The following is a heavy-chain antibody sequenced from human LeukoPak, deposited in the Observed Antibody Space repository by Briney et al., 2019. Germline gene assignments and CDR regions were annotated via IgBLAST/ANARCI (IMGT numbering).Heavy chain of an antibody. Sequence: GGSLRLSCAASGFTFSSYAMHWVRQAPGKGLEWVAVISYDGSNKYYADSVKGRFTISRDNSKNTLYLQMNSPRAEDTAVYYCARDFQDSSSWDRLLYWGQGTLVTVSS. CDR3: ARDFQDSSSWDRLLY. V-gene: IGHV3-30*04. CDR1: GFTFSSYA. D-gene: IGHD6-13*01. J-gene: IGHJ4*02. CDR2: ISYDGSNK.